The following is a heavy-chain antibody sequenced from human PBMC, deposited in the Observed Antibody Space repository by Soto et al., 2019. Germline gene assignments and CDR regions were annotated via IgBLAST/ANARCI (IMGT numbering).Heavy chain of an antibody. J-gene: IGHJ4*02. CDR3: ASPALVATDFDY. CDR2: ISGSGGST. CDR1: GFTFSSYA. V-gene: IGHV3-23*01. D-gene: IGHD5-12*01. Sequence: EVQLLESGGGLVQPGGSLRLSCAASGFTFSSYAMSWVRQAPGKGLEWVSAISGSGGSTYYADSVKGRFTISRDNAKNSLYLQMNSLRAEDTAVYYCASPALVATDFDYWGQGTLVTVSS.